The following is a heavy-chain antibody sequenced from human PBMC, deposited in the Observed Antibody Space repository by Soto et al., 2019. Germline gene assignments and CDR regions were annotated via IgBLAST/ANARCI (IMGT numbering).Heavy chain of an antibody. V-gene: IGHV4-39*07. CDR1: GGSIKNTNYH. Sequence: SETLSLTCSVSGGSIKNTNYHWSCIRQPPGKGLEWIGEINHSGSTNYNPSLKSRVTISVDTSKNQFSLKLSSVTAADTAVYYCARGSSSCPDYWGQGTLVTVSS. J-gene: IGHJ4*02. CDR2: INHSGST. D-gene: IGHD6-13*01. CDR3: ARGSSSCPDY.